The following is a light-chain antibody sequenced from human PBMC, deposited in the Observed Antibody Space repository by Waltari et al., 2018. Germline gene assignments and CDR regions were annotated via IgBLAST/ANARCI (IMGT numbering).Light chain of an antibody. J-gene: IGKJ2*01. Sequence: DIQMTQSPSSLSASVGDSITITCRASQSVSNYLNWYQQKPGKPPKLLIFGSSSLQSAVPSRFSGSGSGTDFTLTISSLQPEDFATYYCQQTYSVLYTFGQGTKLQ. CDR2: GSS. CDR3: QQTYSVLYT. CDR1: QSVSNY. V-gene: IGKV1-39*01.